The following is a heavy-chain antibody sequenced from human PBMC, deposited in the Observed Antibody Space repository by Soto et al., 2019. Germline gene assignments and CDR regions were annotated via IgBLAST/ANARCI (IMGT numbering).Heavy chain of an antibody. V-gene: IGHV3-30-3*01. CDR1: GFTCSSHT. CDR2: IYPDGNGK. Sequence: GGALRLSCVASGFTCSSHTMHWVRQAPSKGLEWVTFIYPDGNGKYYAESVKGRFTTSRDNSKNTMYLQMTSLRVEDTAVYYCARDDERWRDCDLGYWGQGVLVTVS. D-gene: IGHD2-21*01. CDR3: ARDDERWRDCDLGY. J-gene: IGHJ4*02.